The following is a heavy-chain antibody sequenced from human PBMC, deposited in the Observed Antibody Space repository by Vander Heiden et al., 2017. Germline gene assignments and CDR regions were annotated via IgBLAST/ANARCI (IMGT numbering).Heavy chain of an antibody. D-gene: IGHD6-19*01. Sequence: QVQLMESGGGVVQPGRSLRLSCAASGFSFSDYGTHWVRQAPGKGPEWVAVIAHDGTVAFYADSLKGRFTISRDNSENTLYLQMTSLRAEDTAVYFCTKEVSRYSSGWYFQNWGQGTLVTVSS. CDR3: TKEVSRYSSGWYFQN. V-gene: IGHV3-30*18. CDR1: GFSFSDYG. CDR2: IAHDGTVA. J-gene: IGHJ1*01.